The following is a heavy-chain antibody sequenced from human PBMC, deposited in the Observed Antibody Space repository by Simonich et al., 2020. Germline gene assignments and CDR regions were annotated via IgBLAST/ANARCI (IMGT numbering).Heavy chain of an antibody. J-gene: IGHJ3*02. Sequence: EVPLVQSGAEVKKPGESLQISCKGSGYSFTSYWIGWVRQMPGKGLEWRGIIVPGESDTSYSPSFKGQVTISADKSISTAYLQWSSLKASDTAMYYCARQLNDFDIWGQGTMVTVSS. CDR3: ARQLNDFDI. CDR2: IVPGESDT. V-gene: IGHV5-51*01. CDR1: GYSFTSYW. D-gene: IGHD1-1*01.